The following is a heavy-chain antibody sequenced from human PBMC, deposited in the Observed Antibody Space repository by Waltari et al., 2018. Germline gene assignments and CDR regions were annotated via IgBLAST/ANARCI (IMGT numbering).Heavy chain of an antibody. CDR3: ARRLADPSLGYFQH. V-gene: IGHV4-39*01. Sequence: QLQLQESGPGLVKPSETLSLTCTVSGGSISSSSYDWGWDRQPTGKGLEWIGSIYYSGTTYYNPSLKSRVTISVDTSKNQCSLKLGSVTAADTAVYYCARRLADPSLGYFQHWGQGTLVTVSS. D-gene: IGHD6-19*01. CDR1: GGSISSSSYD. J-gene: IGHJ1*01. CDR2: IYYSGTT.